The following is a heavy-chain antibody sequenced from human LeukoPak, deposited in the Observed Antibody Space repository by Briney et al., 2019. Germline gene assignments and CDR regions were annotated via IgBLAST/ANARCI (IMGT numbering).Heavy chain of an antibody. V-gene: IGHV3-7*01. CDR3: ARGDYNYGYFAFDI. Sequence: GGSLRLSCAGSGFTFSTYWMSWVRQAPGKGLEWVANIKQDGGEKYHVDSVKGRFTISRDNAKNTLYLQMNSLRAEDTAVYYCARGDYNYGYFAFDIWGQGTMVTVSS. CDR1: GFTFSTYW. CDR2: IKQDGGEK. J-gene: IGHJ3*02. D-gene: IGHD5-18*01.